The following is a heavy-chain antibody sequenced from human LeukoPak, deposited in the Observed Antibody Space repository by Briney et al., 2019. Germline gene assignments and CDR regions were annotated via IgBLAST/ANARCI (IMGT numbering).Heavy chain of an antibody. D-gene: IGHD6-19*01. J-gene: IGHJ4*02. CDR1: GDSVSSNSAA. CDR2: TYYRSKWYN. CDR3: ARVHMQVGSGWYYSDY. V-gene: IGHV6-1*01. Sequence: SQTLSLTCAISGDSVSSNSAAWNWIRQSPSRGLEWLGRTYYRSKWYNDYAVSVKSRITINPDTSKNQFSLQLNSVTPEDTAVYYCARVHMQVGSGWYYSDYWGQGTLVTVSS.